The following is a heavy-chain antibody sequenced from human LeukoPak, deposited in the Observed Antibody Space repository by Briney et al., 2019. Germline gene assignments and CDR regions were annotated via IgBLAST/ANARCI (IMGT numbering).Heavy chain of an antibody. D-gene: IGHD6-13*01. J-gene: IGHJ4*02. CDR2: VSGSGGST. Sequence: PGGSLRLSCAASGFTFSSCAMSWVRQAPGKGLEWLSAVSGSGGSTYYAASVKGRFTISRDNSKNTLYLQMNSLRADDTAVYFCAKGLASFGAKTAAGAFDYWGQGTLVTLSS. CDR1: GFTFSSCA. CDR3: AKGLASFGAKTAAGAFDY. V-gene: IGHV3-23*01.